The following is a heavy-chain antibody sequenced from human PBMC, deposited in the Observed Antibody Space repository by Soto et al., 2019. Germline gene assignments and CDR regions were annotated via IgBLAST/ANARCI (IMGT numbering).Heavy chain of an antibody. CDR2: INPIYGTT. Sequence: GASVKVSCKASGYTFTNYVMYWVRQAPGQKLEWMGWINPIYGTTQYAQKFQGRVTITADKSTSTAYMELSSLRSEDTAVYYCARGYYYDSSGYYPIYYYYGMDVWGQGTTVTVSS. J-gene: IGHJ6*02. CDR3: ARGYYYDSSGYYPIYYYYGMDV. D-gene: IGHD3-22*01. V-gene: IGHV1-3*01. CDR1: GYTFTNYV.